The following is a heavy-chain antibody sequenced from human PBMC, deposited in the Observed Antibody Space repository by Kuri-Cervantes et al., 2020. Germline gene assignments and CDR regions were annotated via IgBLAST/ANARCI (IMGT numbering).Heavy chain of an antibody. CDR2: ISYDGSNK. CDR1: GFTFSSYA. J-gene: IGHJ4*02. D-gene: IGHD3-9*01. V-gene: IGHV3-30-3*01. Sequence: GESLKISCAASGFTFSSYAMHWVRQAPGKGLEWVAVISYDGSNKYYADSVKGRFTISRDNSKNTLYLQMNSLRAEDTAVYYCARDPVLRYFDWLFDGGSWYYFDYWGQGTLVTVSS. CDR3: ARDPVLRYFDWLFDGGSWYYFDY.